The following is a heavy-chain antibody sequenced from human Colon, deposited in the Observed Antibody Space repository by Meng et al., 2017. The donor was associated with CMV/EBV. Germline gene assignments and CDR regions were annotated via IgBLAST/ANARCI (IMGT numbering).Heavy chain of an antibody. D-gene: IGHD5-12*01. CDR2: IPYDGSYK. CDR3: AKHHRGYTAIDY. V-gene: IGHV3-30*02. CDR1: GFTFSNYW. J-gene: IGHJ4*02. Sequence: GGSLRLSCAPSGFTFSNYWMSWVRQAPGKGLEWVAFIPYDGSYKYYADSVKGRFTISRDNSKNTLYLQMNSLRTEDTAVYYCAKHHRGYTAIDYWGQGTLVTVSS.